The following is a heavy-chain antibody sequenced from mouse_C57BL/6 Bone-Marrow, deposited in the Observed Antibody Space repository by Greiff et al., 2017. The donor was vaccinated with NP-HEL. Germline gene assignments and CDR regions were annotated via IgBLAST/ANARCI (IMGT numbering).Heavy chain of an antibody. CDR1: GYTFTSYT. D-gene: IGHD1-1*01. CDR3: ARSLLPLAMDY. Sequence: QVQLKESGAELARPGASVKMSCKASGYTFTSYTMHWVKQRPGQGLEWIGYINPSSGYTKYNQKFKDKATLTADKSSSTAYMQLSSLTSEDSAVYYCARSLLPLAMDYWGQGTSVTVSS. J-gene: IGHJ4*01. CDR2: INPSSGYT. V-gene: IGHV1-4*01.